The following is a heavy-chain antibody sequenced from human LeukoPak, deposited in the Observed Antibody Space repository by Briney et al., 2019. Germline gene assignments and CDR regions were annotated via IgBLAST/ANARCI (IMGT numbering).Heavy chain of an antibody. CDR3: ARGRWVATNQAYYFDD. CDR2: INAGSGHT. Sequence: ASVKVSCKASGYTFTSYGISWVRQAPGQRLEWMGWINAGSGHTKYSQEFQGRLTITRDTSANIVYMDLSSLRSEDMAVYYCARGRWVATNQAYYFDDWGQGTLVTVSS. CDR1: GYTFTSYG. V-gene: IGHV1-3*03. D-gene: IGHD5-12*01. J-gene: IGHJ4*02.